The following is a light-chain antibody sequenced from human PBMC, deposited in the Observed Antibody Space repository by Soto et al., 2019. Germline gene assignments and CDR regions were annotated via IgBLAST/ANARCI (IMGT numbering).Light chain of an antibody. CDR3: QSYDSSLSAWV. J-gene: IGLJ3*02. V-gene: IGLV1-40*01. CDR1: SSNIGAGYD. CDR2: TNS. Sequence: QSVLTQPPSVSGAPGQRVTISCTGSSSNIGAGYDVYWYQQLPGTAPKLLIYTNSNRPSGVPDRFSGSKSGTSASLAITGLQAEDEADYYCQSYDSSLSAWVFGGGTKLTVL.